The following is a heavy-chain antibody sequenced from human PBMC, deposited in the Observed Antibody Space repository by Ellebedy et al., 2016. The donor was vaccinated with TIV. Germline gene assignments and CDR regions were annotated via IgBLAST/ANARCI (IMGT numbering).Heavy chain of an antibody. Sequence: SVKVSCXASGGTFSSYAISWVRQAPGQGLAWMGGIIPIFGTANYAQKFQGRVTITADESTSTAYMELSSLRSEDTAVYYCARDRDYIWGSYGVGNWFDPWGQGTLVTVSS. CDR2: IIPIFGTA. D-gene: IGHD3-16*01. CDR3: ARDRDYIWGSYGVGNWFDP. CDR1: GGTFSSYA. J-gene: IGHJ5*02. V-gene: IGHV1-69*13.